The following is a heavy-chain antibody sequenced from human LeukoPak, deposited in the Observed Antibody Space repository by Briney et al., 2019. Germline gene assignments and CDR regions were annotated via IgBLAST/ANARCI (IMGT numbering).Heavy chain of an antibody. V-gene: IGHV1-46*01. J-gene: IGHJ4*02. Sequence: AXXKVSCKASGYTFXXYYXHWVRQAPGQGLEWMGIXNPSGGSTRYAQKFQGRVTMTRDTSTSTVYMELSSLRSEDTAVYYCAREITRLMAVAGRGFDYWGQGTLVTVSS. CDR3: AREITRLMAVAGRGFDY. CDR2: XNPSGGST. CDR1: GYTFXXYY. D-gene: IGHD6-19*01.